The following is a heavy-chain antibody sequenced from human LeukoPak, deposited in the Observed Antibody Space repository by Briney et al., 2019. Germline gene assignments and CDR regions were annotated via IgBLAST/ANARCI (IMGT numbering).Heavy chain of an antibody. Sequence: SETLSLTCAVYGGSFSSYYWSWIRQPPGKGLEWIGEINHTGSTKYNPSLKSRVSISVDTSKNQFSLKLSSVTAADTAVYYCARQIDPWAPFDPWGQGTLVTVSS. CDR1: GGSFSSYY. CDR3: ARQIDPWAPFDP. J-gene: IGHJ5*02. V-gene: IGHV4-34*01. CDR2: INHTGST. D-gene: IGHD3-9*01.